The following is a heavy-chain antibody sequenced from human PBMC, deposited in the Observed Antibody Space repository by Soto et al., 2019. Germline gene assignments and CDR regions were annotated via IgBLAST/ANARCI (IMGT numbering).Heavy chain of an antibody. Sequence: QVQLVESGGGLVKPGGSLRLSCAASGFTFSDYYMSWIRQAPGKGLEWVSYISSSGSSIYYADSVKGRFTISRDNAKNSLFLQMNRLRAEDTAVYYCARYIAAAGSAGQPYYYYYYMAVWGKGTTVTVSS. CDR3: ARYIAAAGSAGQPYYYYYYMAV. D-gene: IGHD6-13*01. V-gene: IGHV3-11*01. CDR1: GFTFSDYY. J-gene: IGHJ6*03. CDR2: ISSSGSSI.